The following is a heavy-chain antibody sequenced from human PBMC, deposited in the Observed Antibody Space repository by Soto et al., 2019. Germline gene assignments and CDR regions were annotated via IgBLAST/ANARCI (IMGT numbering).Heavy chain of an antibody. D-gene: IGHD2-15*01. V-gene: IGHV4-39*01. CDR1: GASISSSSYY. J-gene: IGHJ6*02. CDR2: IYYSGST. Sequence: SETLSLTCTVSGASISSSSYYWGWIRQPPGKGLEWIGSIYYSGSTYYNPSLKSRVTISVDTSKNQFSLKLSSLRSDDTATYFCARYRHCSGDSCNYYYIMDLWGQGTTVTVSS. CDR3: ARYRHCSGDSCNYYYIMDL.